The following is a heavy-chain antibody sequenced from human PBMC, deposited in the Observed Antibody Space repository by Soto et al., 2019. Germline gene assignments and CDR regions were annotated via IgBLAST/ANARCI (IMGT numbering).Heavy chain of an antibody. Sequence: LSLTCAVSGGSFTSNNWWTWVRQPPGQGLEWIGEIYRTGSTNYNPPLKSRVTISLDKSENQFSLKVTSLTAADTAVYYCASRDPGTSVDYWGQGTLVTVSS. CDR2: IYRTGST. CDR1: GGSFTSNNW. V-gene: IGHV4-4*02. CDR3: ASRDPGTSVDY. J-gene: IGHJ4*02. D-gene: IGHD1-7*01.